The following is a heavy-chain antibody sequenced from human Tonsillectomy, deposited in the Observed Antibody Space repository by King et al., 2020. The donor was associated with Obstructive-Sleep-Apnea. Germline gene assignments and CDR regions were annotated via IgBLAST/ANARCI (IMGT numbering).Heavy chain of an antibody. J-gene: IGHJ6*02. D-gene: IGHD3-16*02. CDR3: ARGGVITFGGVIVDYYYYGMDV. CDR1: GFTFSRFS. Sequence: VQLVESGGGLVKPGGSLRLSCAASGFTFSRFSMNWVRQAPGKGLEWVSSISSSSSYIYYADSVKGRFTISRDNAKNSLYLQVNSHRVEDTAVYYCARGGVITFGGVIVDYYYYGMDVWGQGTTVTVSS. CDR2: ISSSSSYI. V-gene: IGHV3-21*01.